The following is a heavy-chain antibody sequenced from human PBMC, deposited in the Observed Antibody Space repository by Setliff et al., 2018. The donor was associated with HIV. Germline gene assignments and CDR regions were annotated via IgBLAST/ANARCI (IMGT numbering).Heavy chain of an antibody. CDR1: GYDFSSYS. D-gene: IGHD2-21*02. Sequence: ASVKVSCKASGYDFSSYSMMWVRQTPGQGLEWLGWISGLTGEVRLAKEFQGRVTLTTSAYTAYMELKSLRSEDRGVYYCARGGLSFLDWCLPDSWGQGTLVTVSS. CDR2: ISGLTGEV. CDR3: ARGGLSFLDWCLPDS. V-gene: IGHV1-18*04. J-gene: IGHJ4*02.